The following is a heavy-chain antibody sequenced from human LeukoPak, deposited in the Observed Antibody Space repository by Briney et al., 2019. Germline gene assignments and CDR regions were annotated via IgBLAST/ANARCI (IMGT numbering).Heavy chain of an antibody. CDR3: ARQQLGARYFDY. Sequence: SETLSLTCAVYGGSFSGYYWNWIRQPPGKGLEWIGEINHSGSPYYNPSLKSRVTISVDTSKNQFSLKLSSVTATDTAVYYCARQQLGARYFDYWGQGTLVTVSS. CDR2: INHSGSP. D-gene: IGHD6-13*01. J-gene: IGHJ4*02. CDR1: GGSFSGYY. V-gene: IGHV4-34*01.